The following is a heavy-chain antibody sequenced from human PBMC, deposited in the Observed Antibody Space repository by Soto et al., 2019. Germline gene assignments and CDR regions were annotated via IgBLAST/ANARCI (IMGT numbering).Heavy chain of an antibody. V-gene: IGHV3-21*01. D-gene: IGHD5-12*01. CDR2: ISSSSSYI. CDR3: AKLSSGYSGYNDY. J-gene: IGHJ4*02. Sequence: PGGSLRLSRAASGFTFSSYSMNWVRQAPGKGLEWVSSISSSSSYIYYADSVKGRFTISRDNAKNSLYLQMNSLRAEDTAVYYCAKLSSGYSGYNDYWGQGTLVTVSS. CDR1: GFTFSSYS.